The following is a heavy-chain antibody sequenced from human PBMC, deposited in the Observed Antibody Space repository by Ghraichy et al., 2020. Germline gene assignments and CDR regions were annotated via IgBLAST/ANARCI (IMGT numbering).Heavy chain of an antibody. V-gene: IGHV1-2*02. CDR2: INPNSGGT. CDR3: ARFPTYYDFWSGQSDAFDI. J-gene: IGHJ3*02. CDR1: GYTFTGYY. D-gene: IGHD3-3*01. Sequence: ASVKVSCKASGYTFTGYYMHWVRQAPGQGLEWMGWINPNSGGTNYAQKFQGRVTMTRDTSISTAYMELSRLRSDDTAVYYCARFPTYYDFWSGQSDAFDIWGQGTMVTVSS.